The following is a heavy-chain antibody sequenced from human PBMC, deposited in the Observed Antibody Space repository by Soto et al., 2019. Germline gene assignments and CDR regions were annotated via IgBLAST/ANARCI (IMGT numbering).Heavy chain of an antibody. Sequence: PSETLSLTCTVSGGSISSSLHFWGWIRQPPGKGLEWIGSIYYTGSTYFNPSLKSRITISVDTSKNQFSLKLSSVTAADTAVYYCARSGSGWLDYWGQGTLVTVSS. CDR2: IYYTGST. J-gene: IGHJ4*02. V-gene: IGHV4-39*07. D-gene: IGHD6-19*01. CDR1: GGSISSSLHF. CDR3: ARSGSGWLDY.